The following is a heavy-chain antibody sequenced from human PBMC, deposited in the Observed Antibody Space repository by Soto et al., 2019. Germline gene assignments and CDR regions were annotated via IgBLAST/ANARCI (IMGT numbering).Heavy chain of an antibody. CDR1: GFTFSDYY. J-gene: IGHJ6*03. D-gene: IGHD3-3*01. Sequence: GGSLRLSCAASGFTFSDYYMSWIRQAPGKGLEWVSYISSSGSTIYYADSVKGRFTISRDNAKNSLYLQMNSLRAEDTAVYYCARGDFWSGYLTLNYYYYMDVWGKGTTVTVSS. CDR3: ARGDFWSGYLTLNYYYYMDV. CDR2: ISSSGSTI. V-gene: IGHV3-11*01.